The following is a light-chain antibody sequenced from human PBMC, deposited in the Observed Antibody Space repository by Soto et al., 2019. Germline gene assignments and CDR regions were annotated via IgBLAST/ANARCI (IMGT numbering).Light chain of an antibody. CDR3: QQRSNWPPST. Sequence: EIVLTQSPATMSLSPGERATLSCRASQSVSNYLAWYQQKPGQAPRLLIYDASNRATGIPARFSGSGSGTDFTLTISSLEPEDFAVYYCQQRSNWPPSTFGQGTRLEIK. V-gene: IGKV3-11*01. CDR1: QSVSNY. CDR2: DAS. J-gene: IGKJ5*01.